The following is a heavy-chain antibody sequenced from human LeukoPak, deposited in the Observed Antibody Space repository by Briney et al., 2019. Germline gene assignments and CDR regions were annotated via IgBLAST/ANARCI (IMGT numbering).Heavy chain of an antibody. J-gene: IGHJ4*02. Sequence: SQTLSLTCAVSGGPISSGGYSWSWIRQHPGKGLEWIGYIYYSGSTYYNPSLKSRVTISVDTSKNQFSLKLSSVTAADTAVYYCARWGSQGLDYWGQGTLVTVSS. CDR2: IYYSGST. CDR1: GGPISSGGYS. CDR3: ARWGSQGLDY. D-gene: IGHD3-10*01. V-gene: IGHV4-31*11.